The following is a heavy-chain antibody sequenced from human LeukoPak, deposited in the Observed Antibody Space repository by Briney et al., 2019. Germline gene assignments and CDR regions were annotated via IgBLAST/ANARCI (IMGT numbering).Heavy chain of an antibody. CDR1: GFTFRSYG. CDR3: ARRGVAGTNYFDY. CDR2: IWYDGSNK. J-gene: IGHJ4*02. Sequence: GGSLRLPCAASGFTFRSYGMHWVRQAPGKGLEWVAIIWYDGSNKYYADSVKGRFTISRDNSKNTLYLQMNSLRDEDTAVYYCARRGVAGTNYFDYWGQGTLVTVSS. D-gene: IGHD6-19*01. V-gene: IGHV3-33*01.